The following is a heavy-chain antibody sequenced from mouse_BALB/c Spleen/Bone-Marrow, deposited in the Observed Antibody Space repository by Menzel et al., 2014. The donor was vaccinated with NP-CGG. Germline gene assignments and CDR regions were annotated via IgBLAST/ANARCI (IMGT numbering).Heavy chain of an antibody. J-gene: IGHJ4*01. CDR1: GDSITSGF. D-gene: IGHD2-1*01. CDR2: ISYSGTT. V-gene: IGHV3-8*02. CDR3: ARWDFGNHYAMDY. Sequence: EVMLVESGPSFVKPSQTLSLTCSVTGDSITSGFWNWIRKFPGNKLEYMGYISYSGTTYYNPSLKSRISFTRDTSKNQYYLQLISVTTEDTATYFCARWDFGNHYAMDYWGQGASVTVSS.